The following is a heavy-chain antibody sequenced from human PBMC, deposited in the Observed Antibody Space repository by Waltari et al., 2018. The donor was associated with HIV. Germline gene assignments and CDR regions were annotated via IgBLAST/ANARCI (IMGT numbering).Heavy chain of an antibody. J-gene: IGHJ5*01. CDR2: ISPSGVS. D-gene: IGHD3-10*01. CDR3: ASRLSGTNHGRPFDS. CDR1: GGSFSGSY. V-gene: IGHV4-34*02. Sequence: QVSLQQWGAGLLEPSETLSPSCGVHGGSFSGSYWTWIRQPPGKSLEWVGEISPSGVSNYNPSLKTRAAISLDTFKTQSSLKLTSVTDKDTAVYFCASRLSGTNHGRPFDSWGQGIAVVVSS.